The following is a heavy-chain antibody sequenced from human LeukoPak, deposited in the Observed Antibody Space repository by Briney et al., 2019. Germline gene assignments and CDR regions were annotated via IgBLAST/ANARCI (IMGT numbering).Heavy chain of an antibody. CDR1: GGSISSYY. J-gene: IGHJ4*02. D-gene: IGHD5-18*01. CDR3: ARGRIQLWSQFDY. Sequence: SETLSLTCTVSGGSISSYYWSWIGQPPGKGLEWIGYIYYSGSTNYNPSLKSRVTISVDTSKNQFSLKLSSVTAADTAVYYCARGRIQLWSQFDYWGQGTLVTVSS. V-gene: IGHV4-59*01. CDR2: IYYSGST.